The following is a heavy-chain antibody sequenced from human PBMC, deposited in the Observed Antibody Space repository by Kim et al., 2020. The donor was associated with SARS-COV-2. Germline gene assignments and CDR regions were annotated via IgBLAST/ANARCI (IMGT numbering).Heavy chain of an antibody. CDR3: ARTSSGYYYYFDY. V-gene: IGHV4-59*01. J-gene: IGHJ4*02. Sequence: YNPSLKSQVTISVDTSKNQFSLKLSSVTAADTAVYYCARTSSGYYYYFDYWGQGALVTVSS. D-gene: IGHD3-22*01.